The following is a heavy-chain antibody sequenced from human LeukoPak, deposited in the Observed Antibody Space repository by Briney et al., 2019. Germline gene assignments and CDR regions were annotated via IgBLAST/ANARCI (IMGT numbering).Heavy chain of an antibody. Sequence: GGSLRLSCAASGFTFSYYCMHWVRQSPGRGLVWVSRIDLAGEYTTYADSVEGRFTISRDNAKNTLYLQMNSLRAEDTAVYYCASGNSHAFDIWGQGTMVTVSS. V-gene: IGHV3-74*01. CDR2: IDLAGEYT. CDR1: GFTFSYYC. CDR3: ASGNSHAFDI. J-gene: IGHJ3*02.